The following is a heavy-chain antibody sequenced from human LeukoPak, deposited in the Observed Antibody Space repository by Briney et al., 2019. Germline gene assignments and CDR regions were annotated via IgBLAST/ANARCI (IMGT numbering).Heavy chain of an antibody. J-gene: IGHJ5*02. Sequence: PSETLSLTCTVSGGSISSGAYYWSWIRQHPRKGLEWIGYIYYSGNTYYNPSLKSRVTISVDTSKNQFSLKLSSVTAADTAVYSCARMPPEGSSDYGWFDPWGQGTLVTVSS. CDR3: ARMPPEGSSDYGWFDP. D-gene: IGHD3-22*01. V-gene: IGHV4-31*03. CDR2: IYYSGNT. CDR1: GGSISSGAYY.